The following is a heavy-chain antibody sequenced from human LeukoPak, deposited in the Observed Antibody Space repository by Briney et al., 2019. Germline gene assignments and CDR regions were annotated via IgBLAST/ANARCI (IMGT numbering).Heavy chain of an antibody. CDR2: ISYEGSKK. CDR3: AREGYCSSTSCPPDV. CDR1: GFTFSNYA. J-gene: IGHJ6*04. Sequence: GRSLRLSCAASGFTFSNYAMHWVRQAPGKGLEWVAVISYEGSKKYYADSVKGRSTISRDNSKHTLYLQMNSLRAEDTAVYYCAREGYCSSTSCPPDVWGKGTTVTVSS. V-gene: IGHV3-30*04. D-gene: IGHD2-2*01.